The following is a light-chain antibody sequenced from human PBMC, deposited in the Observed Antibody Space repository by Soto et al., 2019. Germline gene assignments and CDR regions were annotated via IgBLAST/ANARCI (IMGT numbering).Light chain of an antibody. CDR3: QQRANWPLT. J-gene: IGKJ4*01. Sequence: EIVLTQSPATLSLSPGERATLYCRASQGISSYLAWYQQKPGQAPRLLIYDASNRATGIPARFSGSGSGTDFTLTISSLEPADFAVYYCQQRANWPLTFGGGTKVEIK. CDR2: DAS. CDR1: QGISSY. V-gene: IGKV3-11*01.